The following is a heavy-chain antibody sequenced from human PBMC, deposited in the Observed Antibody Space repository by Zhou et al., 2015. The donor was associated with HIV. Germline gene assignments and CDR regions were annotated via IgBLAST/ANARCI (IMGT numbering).Heavy chain of an antibody. CDR3: ATDRRDIVVVPAATRMFDY. Sequence: QVQLVQSGAEVKKPGSSVKVSCKASGGTFSSYAISWVRQAPGQGLEWMGGIIPIFGTANYAQKFQGRVTITADESTSTAYMELSSLRSEDTAVYYCATDRRDIVVVPAATRMFDYWGQGTLVTVSS. CDR2: IIPIFGTA. V-gene: IGHV1-69*01. D-gene: IGHD2-2*01. J-gene: IGHJ4*02. CDR1: GGTFSSYA.